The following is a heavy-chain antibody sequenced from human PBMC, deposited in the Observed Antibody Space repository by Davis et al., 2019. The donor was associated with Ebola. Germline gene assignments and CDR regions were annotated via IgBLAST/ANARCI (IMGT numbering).Heavy chain of an antibody. J-gene: IGHJ4*02. CDR1: GFTFSSYS. D-gene: IGHD6-19*01. V-gene: IGHV3-48*02. Sequence: GESLKISCAASGFTFSSYSMNWVRQAPGKGLEWVSYISSSSSTIYYADSVKGRFTISRDNAKNSLYLQMNSLRDEDTAVYYCARDRRKVAVADYFDYWGQGTLVTVSS. CDR2: ISSSSSTI. CDR3: ARDRRKVAVADYFDY.